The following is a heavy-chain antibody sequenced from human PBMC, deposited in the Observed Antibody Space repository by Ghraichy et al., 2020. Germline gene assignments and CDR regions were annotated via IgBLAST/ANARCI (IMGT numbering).Heavy chain of an antibody. CDR1: GGSISSSSYY. J-gene: IGHJ5*02. Sequence: SETLSLTCTVSGGSISSSSYYWGWIRQPPGKGLEWIGSIYYSGSTYYNPSLKSRVTISVDTSKNQFSLKLSSVTAADTAVYYCASTEVYCSSTSCYRGPFDPWGQGTLVTVSS. D-gene: IGHD2-2*02. V-gene: IGHV4-39*01. CDR3: ASTEVYCSSTSCYRGPFDP. CDR2: IYYSGST.